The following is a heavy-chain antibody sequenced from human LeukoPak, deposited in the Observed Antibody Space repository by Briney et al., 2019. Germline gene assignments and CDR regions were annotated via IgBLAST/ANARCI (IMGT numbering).Heavy chain of an antibody. J-gene: IGHJ4*02. Sequence: PGRSLRLSCAASGFTFSSYGMHWVRQAPGKGLEWVSVISYDGSNKYYGDSVKGRFTISRDNSKNTLYLQMNSLRAEDTAVYYCARELTSGSYTFDYWGQGTLVTVSS. CDR1: GFTFSSYG. CDR3: ARELTSGSYTFDY. D-gene: IGHD3-10*01. CDR2: ISYDGSNK. V-gene: IGHV3-30*03.